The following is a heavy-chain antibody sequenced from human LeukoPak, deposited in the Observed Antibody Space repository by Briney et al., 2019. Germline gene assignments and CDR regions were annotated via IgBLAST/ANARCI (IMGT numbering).Heavy chain of an antibody. CDR3: ARDRLYSSSGPTGP. J-gene: IGHJ5*02. CDR1: GYTFTSYG. CDR2: ISAYNGNT. Sequence: GASVKVSCKASGYTFTSYGISWVRQAPGQGLEWMGWISAYNGNTNYAQKLQGRVTMTTDTSTSTAYMELRSLRSDDTAVYYCARDRLYSSSGPTGPWGQGTLVTVSS. V-gene: IGHV1-18*01. D-gene: IGHD6-13*01.